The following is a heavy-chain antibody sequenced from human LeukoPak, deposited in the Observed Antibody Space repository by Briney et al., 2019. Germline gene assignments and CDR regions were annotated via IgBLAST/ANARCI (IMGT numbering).Heavy chain of an antibody. Sequence: GGSLRLSCAASGFTFSSYSMNWVRQAPGKGLEWVSSISSSSSYIYYADSVKGRFTISRDNAKNSLYLQMNSLRAEGTAVYYCAKVRGCSGGSCYSARRGWFDPWGQGTLVTVSS. D-gene: IGHD2-15*01. CDR3: AKVRGCSGGSCYSARRGWFDP. V-gene: IGHV3-21*04. CDR2: ISSSSSYI. J-gene: IGHJ5*02. CDR1: GFTFSSYS.